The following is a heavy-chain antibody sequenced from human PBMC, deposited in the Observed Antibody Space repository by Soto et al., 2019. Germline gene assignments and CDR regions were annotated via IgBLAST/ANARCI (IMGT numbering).Heavy chain of an antibody. CDR3: ARDDRSVSGVVTLDH. CDR1: GYSFKKYA. Sequence: ASVKVSCKATGYSFKKYAVHWVRQAPGQRLEWMGFTNEGSGNTRFSQKFQGRISIIRDTSASTVYLDLSSLTSEDTAIYYCARDDRSVSGVVTLDHWGPGTLVTVSS. D-gene: IGHD3-3*01. CDR2: TNEGSGNT. J-gene: IGHJ4*02. V-gene: IGHV1-3*01.